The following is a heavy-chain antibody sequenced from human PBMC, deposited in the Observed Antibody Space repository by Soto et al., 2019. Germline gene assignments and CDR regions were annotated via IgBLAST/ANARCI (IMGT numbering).Heavy chain of an antibody. J-gene: IGHJ5*02. CDR3: ARMRFGGGPYWFDP. D-gene: IGHD3-16*01. CDR1: GGFVSSASYF. V-gene: IGHV4-61*03. Sequence: QVQLQESGPGLVKPSETLALTCTVSGGFVSSASYFWSWIRQPPGKEMEFIAYVYNTGTTKYSPYLKSRDSPSHDTSKNHFSLNLRSVTPAYRDIYYCARMRFGGGPYWFDPWGQGIQVTVS. CDR2: VYNTGTT.